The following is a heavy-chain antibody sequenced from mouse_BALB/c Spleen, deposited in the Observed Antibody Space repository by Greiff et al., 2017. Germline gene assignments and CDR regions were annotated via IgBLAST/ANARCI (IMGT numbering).Heavy chain of an antibody. D-gene: IGHD2-4*01. Sequence: EVKLVESGGGLVKPGGSLKLSCAASGFTFSSYAMSWVRQTPEKRLEWVASISSGGSTYYPDSVKGRFTISRDNARNLLYLQMSSLRSEDTAMYYCARDYDYFDYWGQGTTLTVSS. CDR3: ARDYDYFDY. CDR1: GFTFSSYA. CDR2: ISSGGST. V-gene: IGHV5-6-5*01. J-gene: IGHJ2*01.